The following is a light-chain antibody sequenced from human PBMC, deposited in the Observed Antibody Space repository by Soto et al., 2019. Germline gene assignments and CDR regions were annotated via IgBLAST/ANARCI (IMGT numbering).Light chain of an antibody. CDR2: GTS. V-gene: IGKV3-20*01. Sequence: EIVLTQSPGTLSLSPGEGATLSCRASQSVSSAYLAWYQQRPGQAPRLLIYGTSRRASGIPDRFRGSGSETDFTLIINRLEPEDFAVCFCQHFGSARWTFGQGTKVDI. CDR3: QHFGSARWT. CDR1: QSVSSAY. J-gene: IGKJ1*01.